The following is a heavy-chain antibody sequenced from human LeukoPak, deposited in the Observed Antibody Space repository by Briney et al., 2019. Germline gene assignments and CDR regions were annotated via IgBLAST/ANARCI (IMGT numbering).Heavy chain of an antibody. V-gene: IGHV3-48*02. CDR3: ARDPPTPFLYSGSYPPDAFNI. CDR2: ISSSSSTV. J-gene: IGHJ3*02. CDR1: GFTFGSYS. D-gene: IGHD1-26*01. Sequence: PGGSLRLSCAASGFTFGSYSMNWVRQAPGKGLEWVSYISSSSSTVYYADSVKGRFTISRDNAKNSLYLQMNSLRDEDTAEYYCARDPPTPFLYSGSYPPDAFNIWGQGTMVTVSS.